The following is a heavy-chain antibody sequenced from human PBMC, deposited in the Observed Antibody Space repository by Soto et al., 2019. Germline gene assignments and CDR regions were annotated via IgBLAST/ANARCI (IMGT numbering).Heavy chain of an antibody. CDR2: IISVFQTA. CDR1: GGLFSSYP. J-gene: IGHJ4*02. D-gene: IGHD2-15*01. CDR3: ARGGSCDTGFQEF. Sequence: QEQLVQSGAEVKKPGSSVKVSCKASGGLFSSYPISWVRQVPGQGLEWMGGIISVFQTAYYTQRFQGRVTITADESTTTAYMELSSLRSEDTAIYYCARGGSCDTGFQEFWVQGTLVTFSS. V-gene: IGHV1-69*01.